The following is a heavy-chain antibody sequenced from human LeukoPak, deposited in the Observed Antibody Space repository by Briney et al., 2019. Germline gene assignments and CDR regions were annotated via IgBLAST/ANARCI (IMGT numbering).Heavy chain of an antibody. CDR2: INGDGSTT. CDR3: ATGNYYDSRGYYTFGH. CDR1: GFAFNKYW. D-gene: IGHD3-22*01. Sequence: GGSLRLSCAASGFAFNKYWMHWVRQAPGKELVWVSRINGDGSTTSYADSVKGGFTISRDNAKNTLYLQMSSLRAEDTAVYYCATGNYYDSRGYYTFGHWGQGTLVTVSS. V-gene: IGHV3-74*01. J-gene: IGHJ4*02.